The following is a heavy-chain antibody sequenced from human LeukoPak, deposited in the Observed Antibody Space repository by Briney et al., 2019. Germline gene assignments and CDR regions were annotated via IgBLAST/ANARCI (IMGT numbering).Heavy chain of an antibody. Sequence: GGSLRLSCSAPGFTFSNYAMHWVRQAPGKGLEYVSAISSNGGSTYYTDSVKGRSMISRDNSKNTVHLQMSSLRPEDTAVYYCVKDRRYCSGGNCLSYYYGMDVWGQGTLVTVSS. CDR1: GFTFSNYA. V-gene: IGHV3-64D*09. J-gene: IGHJ6*02. CDR2: ISSNGGST. CDR3: VKDRRYCSGGNCLSYYYGMDV. D-gene: IGHD2-15*01.